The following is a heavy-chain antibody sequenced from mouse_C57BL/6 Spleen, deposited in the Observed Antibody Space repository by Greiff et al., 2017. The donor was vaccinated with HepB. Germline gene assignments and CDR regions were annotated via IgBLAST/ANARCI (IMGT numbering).Heavy chain of an antibody. CDR1: GFTFSSYG. CDR3: ARHEGIYYDYDGGGDAMDY. J-gene: IGHJ4*01. Sequence: EVKLLESGGDLVKPGGSLKLSCAASGFTFSSYGMSWVRQTPDKRLEWVATISSGGSYTYYPDSVKGRFTISRDNAKNTLYLQMSSLKSEDTAMYYCARHEGIYYDYDGGGDAMDYWGQGTSVTVSS. D-gene: IGHD2-4*01. CDR2: ISSGGSYT. V-gene: IGHV5-6*01.